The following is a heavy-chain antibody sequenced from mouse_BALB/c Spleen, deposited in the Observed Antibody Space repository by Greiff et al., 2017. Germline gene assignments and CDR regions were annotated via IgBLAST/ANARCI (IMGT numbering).Heavy chain of an antibody. CDR2: INPYNGAT. CDR3: ARGFDDCDGYFDY. Sequence: EVQLQQSGPELVKPGASVKISCKASGYSFTGYYMHWVKQSHVKSLEWIGRINPYNGATSYNQNFKDKASLTVDKSSSTAYMELHSLTSEDSAVYYCARGFDDCDGYFDYWGQGTTLTVSS. V-gene: IGHV1-26*01. D-gene: IGHD2-4*01. CDR1: GYSFTGYY. J-gene: IGHJ2*01.